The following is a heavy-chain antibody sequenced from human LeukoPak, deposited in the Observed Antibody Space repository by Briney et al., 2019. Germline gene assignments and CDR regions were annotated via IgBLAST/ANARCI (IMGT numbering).Heavy chain of an antibody. J-gene: IGHJ4*02. CDR3: ARVYDSSGLHDC. D-gene: IGHD3-22*01. CDR1: GGTFSSYA. CDR2: IIPIFGTA. V-gene: IGHV1-69*13. Sequence: ASVKVSCKASGGTFSSYAISWVRQAPGQGLEWMGGIIPIFGTANYAQKFQGRVTITADESTSTAYMELSSLRSEDTAVYYCARVYDSSGLHDCWAQGTLVTVSS.